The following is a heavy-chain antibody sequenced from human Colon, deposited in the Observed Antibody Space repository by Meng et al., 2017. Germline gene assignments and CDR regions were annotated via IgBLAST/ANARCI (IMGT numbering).Heavy chain of an antibody. J-gene: IGHJ5*02. CDR2: IHFSGST. Sequence: QVLLQESGPGLVKPSWTLSLTCTVFGGSISGGDYYWSWIRQPPGKGLEWIGYIHFSGSTYYNPSLNSRITISVDMSRNQFSRRLTSVTSADMAVYYCARVNSDCGGVMCYKGWFDPWGQGTLVTVSS. V-gene: IGHV4-30-4*01. CDR3: ARVNSDCGGVMCYKGWFDP. D-gene: IGHD2-21*01. CDR1: GGSISGGDYY.